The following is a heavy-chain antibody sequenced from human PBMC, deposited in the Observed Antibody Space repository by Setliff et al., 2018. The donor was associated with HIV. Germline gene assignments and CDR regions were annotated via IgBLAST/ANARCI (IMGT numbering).Heavy chain of an antibody. CDR2: INPNSGDT. V-gene: IGHV1-2*06. Sequence: GASVKVSCKASGYTFTGYYIHWVRQAPGQGLEWVGRINPNSGDTNYAQKFQGRVTITADESTSTAYMELSSLRSEDTAVYYCARGLAAGLEAFDIWGQGTMVTVSS. CDR1: GYTFTGYY. D-gene: IGHD2-15*01. CDR3: ARGLAAGLEAFDI. J-gene: IGHJ3*02.